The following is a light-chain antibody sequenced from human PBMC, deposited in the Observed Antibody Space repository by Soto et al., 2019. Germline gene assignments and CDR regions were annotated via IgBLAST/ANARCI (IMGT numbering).Light chain of an antibody. V-gene: IGLV2-8*01. CDR2: EVS. J-gene: IGLJ2*01. Sequence: QSVLTQPPSASGSPGQSVTISCTGTSSDVGGYNYVSWYQQYPGKPPKVMIYEVSQRPSGVPDRFSGSKSGNTASLTVSGLQDEYEAYYYCSSFAGSNNPVVFGGGTKLTVL. CDR3: SSFAGSNNPVV. CDR1: SSDVGGYNY.